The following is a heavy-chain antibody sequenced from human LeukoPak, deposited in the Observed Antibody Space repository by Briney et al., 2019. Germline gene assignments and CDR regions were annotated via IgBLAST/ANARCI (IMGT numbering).Heavy chain of an antibody. J-gene: IGHJ6*02. CDR2: ISSSGSTI. CDR1: GFTFSDYY. V-gene: IGHV3-11*01. CDR3: ARRPKIYYYYGLDV. Sequence: PGGSLRLSCAASGFTFSDYYMSWIRQAPEKGLEWVSYISSSGSTIYYADSVKGRFTISRDNAKNSLYLQMNSLRAEDTAVYYCARRPKIYYYYGLDVWGQGTTVTVSS.